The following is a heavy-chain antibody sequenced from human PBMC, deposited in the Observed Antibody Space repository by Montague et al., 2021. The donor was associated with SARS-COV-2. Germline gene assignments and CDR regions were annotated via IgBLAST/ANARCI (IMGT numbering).Heavy chain of an antibody. Sequence: SRSLSLSASGFRFSNSGMHWVRQAPGKGLEWVAFISYDGNNREYGDSVKGRFSVSRDNSKSTLFLQMDSLRADDTAVYYCAKEDRGYSFRYWGPGTLVAVSS. V-gene: IGHV3-30*18. CDR2: ISYDGNNR. CDR1: GFRFSNSG. D-gene: IGHD5-18*01. CDR3: AKEDRGYSFRY. J-gene: IGHJ4*02.